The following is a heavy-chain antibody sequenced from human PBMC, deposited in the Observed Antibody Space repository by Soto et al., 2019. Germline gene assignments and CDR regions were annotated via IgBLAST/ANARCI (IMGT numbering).Heavy chain of an antibody. CDR3: ARDGIPANVLRFLEWSPAGMDV. J-gene: IGHJ6*02. CDR2: IWYDGSNK. CDR1: GFTFSSYG. Sequence: GGSLILSCAASGFTFSSYGMHWVRQAPGKGLEWVAVIWYDGSNKYYADSVKGRFTISRDNSKNTLYLQMNSLRAEDTAVYYCARDGIPANVLRFLEWSPAGMDVWGQGTTVTVSS. V-gene: IGHV3-33*01. D-gene: IGHD3-3*01.